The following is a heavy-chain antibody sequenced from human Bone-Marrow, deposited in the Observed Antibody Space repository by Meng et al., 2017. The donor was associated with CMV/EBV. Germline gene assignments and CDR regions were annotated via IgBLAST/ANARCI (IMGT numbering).Heavy chain of an antibody. CDR1: GFTVSSNY. D-gene: IGHD3-3*01. CDR3: ARDGFLEWSGVRYFDY. J-gene: IGHJ4*02. CDR2: IYSGGST. Sequence: GESLKISCAASGFTVSSNYMSWVRQAPGKGLEWVSVIYSGGSTYYADSVKGRFTISRDNSKNTLYLQMNSLRAEDTAVYYCARDGFLEWSGVRYFDYWGQGTLVTVSS. V-gene: IGHV3-66*02.